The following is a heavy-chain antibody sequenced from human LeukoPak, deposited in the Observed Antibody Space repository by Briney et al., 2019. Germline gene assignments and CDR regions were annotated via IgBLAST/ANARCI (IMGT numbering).Heavy chain of an antibody. Sequence: PGGSLRLSCAASGFTFSSYGMHWVRQAPGKGLEWVAFIRYDGSNKYYADSVKGRFTISRDNSKNTLYLQMNSLRAEDTAVYYCARDSGGYFDRNHFGYWGQGTLVTVSS. CDR3: ARDSGGYFDRNHFGY. J-gene: IGHJ4*02. D-gene: IGHD3-9*01. CDR2: IRYDGSNK. CDR1: GFTFSSYG. V-gene: IGHV3-30*02.